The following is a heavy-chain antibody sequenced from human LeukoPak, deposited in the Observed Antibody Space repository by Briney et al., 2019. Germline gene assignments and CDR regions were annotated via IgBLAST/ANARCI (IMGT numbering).Heavy chain of an antibody. V-gene: IGHV3-7*01. CDR1: GFTFSSYW. Sequence: GGSLRLSCAASGFTFSSYWMSWVRQAPGKGLEWVANIKQDGSEKYYVDSVKGRFTISRDNAKNSLYLQMNSLRAEDTAVYYCARVYYDFWSGSFDYWGQGTPVTVSS. J-gene: IGHJ4*02. D-gene: IGHD3-3*01. CDR2: IKQDGSEK. CDR3: ARVYYDFWSGSFDY.